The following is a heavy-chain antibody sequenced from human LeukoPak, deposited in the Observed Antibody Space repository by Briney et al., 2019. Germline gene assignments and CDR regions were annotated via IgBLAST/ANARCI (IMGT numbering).Heavy chain of an antibody. CDR3: ARGDAYYDILTGYYLDWFDP. J-gene: IGHJ5*02. Sequence: SETLSLTCTVSGGSISSYYWSWIRQLPGKGLEWIGYIYYSGSTNYNPSLKSRVTISVDTSKNQFSLKLSSVTAADTAVYYCARGDAYYDILTGYYLDWFDPWGQGTLVTVSS. V-gene: IGHV4-59*01. CDR1: GGSISSYY. D-gene: IGHD3-9*01. CDR2: IYYSGST.